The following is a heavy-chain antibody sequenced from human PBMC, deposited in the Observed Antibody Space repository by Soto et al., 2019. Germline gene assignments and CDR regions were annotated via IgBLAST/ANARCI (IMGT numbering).Heavy chain of an antibody. CDR1: GGTFSSYA. J-gene: IGHJ6*02. V-gene: IGHV1-69*01. CDR2: IIPIFGTA. CDR3: ARVAGYSYGYGEGYYYYGMDV. D-gene: IGHD5-18*01. Sequence: QVQLVQSGAEVKKPGSSVKVSCKASGGTFSSYAISWVRQAPGQGLEWMGGIIPIFGTANYVQKFQGRVTITADESTSTAYMELSSLRSEDTAVYYCARVAGYSYGYGEGYYYYGMDVWGQGTTVTVSS.